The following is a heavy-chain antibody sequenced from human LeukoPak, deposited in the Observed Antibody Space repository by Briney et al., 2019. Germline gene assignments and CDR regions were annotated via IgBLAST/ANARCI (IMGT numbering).Heavy chain of an antibody. J-gene: IGHJ4*02. V-gene: IGHV3-23*01. CDR1: GFTFSSTA. D-gene: IGHD3-9*01. Sequence: GGSLRLSCAASGFTFSSTAMSWVRQAPGKGLEWVSGISGSGGSTYYADSVKGRFTISRDNSKKTLYLQMNSLRAEDTAVYYCAKVYHDILTGYLRYFDYWGQGTLVTVSS. CDR2: ISGSGGST. CDR3: AKVYHDILTGYLRYFDY.